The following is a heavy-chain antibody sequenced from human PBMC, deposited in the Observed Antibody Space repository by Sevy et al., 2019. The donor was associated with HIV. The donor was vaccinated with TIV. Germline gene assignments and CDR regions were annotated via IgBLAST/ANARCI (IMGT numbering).Heavy chain of an antibody. CDR3: ARDLFSGGNAVYGY. J-gene: IGHJ4*02. D-gene: IGHD2-15*01. V-gene: IGHV3-21*01. CDR1: GITFSYYS. Sequence: GGSLRLSCVGSGITFSYYSMNWVRQAPGKGLEWVSSISSSSSNIYYADSVKGRFTISRDNAKKSLYLQMNSVRAEDTAVYYCARDLFSGGNAVYGYWGQGTLVTVSS. CDR2: ISSSSSNI.